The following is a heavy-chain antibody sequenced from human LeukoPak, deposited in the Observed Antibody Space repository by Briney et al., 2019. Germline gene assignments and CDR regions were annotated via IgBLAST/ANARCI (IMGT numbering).Heavy chain of an antibody. CDR2: IYYSGST. CDR1: GGSISSYY. J-gene: IGHJ5*02. V-gene: IGHV4-59*01. CDR3: AREVFNYYDNRRGNWFDP. D-gene: IGHD3-22*01. Sequence: SETLSLTCTVSGGSISSYYWSWIRQPPGKGLEWIGYIYYSGSTNYNPSLKSRVTISVDTSKNQFSLKLSSVTAADTAVYYCAREVFNYYDNRRGNWFDPWGQGTLVTVSS.